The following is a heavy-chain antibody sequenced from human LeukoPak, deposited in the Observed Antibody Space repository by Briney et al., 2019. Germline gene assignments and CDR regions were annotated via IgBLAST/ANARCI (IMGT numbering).Heavy chain of an antibody. D-gene: IGHD5-18*01. CDR2: IYSGGST. CDR3: ARDRSGKSYGFYYYYGMDV. CDR1: GFTVSSNY. V-gene: IGHV3-53*01. Sequence: PGGSLRLSCAASGFTVSSNYMSWVRQAPGKGLEWVSVIYSGGSTYYADSVKGRFTISRDNSKNTLYLQMNSLRAEDTAVYYRARDRSGKSYGFYYYYGMDVWGQGTTVTVSS. J-gene: IGHJ6*02.